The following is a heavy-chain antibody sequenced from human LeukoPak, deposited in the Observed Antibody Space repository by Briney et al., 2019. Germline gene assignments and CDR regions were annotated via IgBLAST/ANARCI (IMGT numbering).Heavy chain of an antibody. V-gene: IGHV1-69*05. Sequence: SVKVSCKASGGTFSSYAISWVRQAPGQGLEWMGGIIPIFGTANYAQKFQGRVTITTDESTSTAYMELSSLRPEDTAVYYCAFSPRGYCSSTSCYGIGYWGQGTLVTVSS. CDR3: AFSPRGYCSSTSCYGIGY. J-gene: IGHJ4*02. CDR1: GGTFSSYA. D-gene: IGHD2-2*01. CDR2: IIPIFGTA.